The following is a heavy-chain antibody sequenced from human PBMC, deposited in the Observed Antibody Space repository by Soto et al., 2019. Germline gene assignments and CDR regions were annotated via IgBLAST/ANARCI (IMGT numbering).Heavy chain of an antibody. CDR2: IYYSGST. D-gene: IGHD1-26*01. J-gene: IGHJ5*02. CDR3: AGLGNWFDP. Sequence: QVQLQESGPGLVKPSETLSLTCTVSGGSVSSGSYYWSWIRQPPGKGLEWIGYIYYSGSTNYNPSLKGRVPISVDTSKNQFSLKRSSVTAADTAVYYCAGLGNWFDPWGQGTLVTVSS. CDR1: GGSVSSGSYY. V-gene: IGHV4-61*01.